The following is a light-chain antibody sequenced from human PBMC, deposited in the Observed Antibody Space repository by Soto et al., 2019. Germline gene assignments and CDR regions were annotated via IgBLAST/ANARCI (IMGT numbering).Light chain of an antibody. V-gene: IGKV1-5*01. Sequence: DIQMTQSPSTLSASVGDRVTITCRASQTITSWLTWYQQKPGKAPKFLIYDASTLETGVPSRFSGSGSGTEFTLTISSLQPDDFATYYCQQYDSYPYTFGQGTKLEIK. CDR1: QTITSW. CDR3: QQYDSYPYT. CDR2: DAS. J-gene: IGKJ2*01.